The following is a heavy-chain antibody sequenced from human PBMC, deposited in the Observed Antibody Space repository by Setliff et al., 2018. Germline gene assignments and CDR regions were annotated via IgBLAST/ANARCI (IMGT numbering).Heavy chain of an antibody. Sequence: GGSLRLSCAASEFTFSNYAMNWVRQAPGKGLEWVSTISGSGARTYYADSVKGRFTISRDNSKNTLFLQMNGLRVEDTATYYCARDRGGTNPWFDFWGQGTLVTVSS. J-gene: IGHJ5*01. CDR2: ISGSGART. CDR3: ARDRGGTNPWFDF. V-gene: IGHV3-23*01. CDR1: EFTFSNYA. D-gene: IGHD3-10*01.